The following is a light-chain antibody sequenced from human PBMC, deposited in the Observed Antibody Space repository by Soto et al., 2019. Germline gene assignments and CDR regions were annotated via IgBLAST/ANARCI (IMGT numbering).Light chain of an antibody. CDR1: QSVSSD. J-gene: IGKJ5*01. V-gene: IGKV3-20*01. CDR2: HAS. CDR3: QQYGSSPIT. Sequence: EIVMTQSPATLSVSPGERATLSCRASQSVSSDVVWYQQKRGQAPRLLIFHASTRASGIPDRFSGSGSGTDFTLTISRLEPEDFAVYYCQQYGSSPITFGQGTRLEIK.